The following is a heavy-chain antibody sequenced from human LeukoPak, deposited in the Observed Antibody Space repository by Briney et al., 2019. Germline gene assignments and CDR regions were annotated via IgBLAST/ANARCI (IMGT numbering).Heavy chain of an antibody. CDR2: IIPIFGTA. CDR3: ARAGYCSSTSCYGPFDY. Sequence: SVKVSCKASGGTFSSYAISWVRQAPGQGLEWMGGIIPIFGTANYAQKFQGRVTITADKSTSTAYMELSSLRSEDTAVYYCARAGYCSSTSCYGPFDYWGQGTLVTVSS. J-gene: IGHJ4*02. V-gene: IGHV1-69*06. D-gene: IGHD2-2*01. CDR1: GGTFSSYA.